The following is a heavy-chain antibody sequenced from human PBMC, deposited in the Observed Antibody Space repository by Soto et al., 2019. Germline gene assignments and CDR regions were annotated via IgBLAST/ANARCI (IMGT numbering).Heavy chain of an antibody. CDR1: GYTFTNYW. J-gene: IGHJ6*02. Sequence: GESLKISCKGSGYTFTNYWIGWVRQMPGKGPEWMGIIYPGNSDTKYNPSFQGQVTISADKSITTTYLQWSSLKASDTAIYYCAASIFYYGMDVWGQGTTVTVSS. CDR3: AASIFYYGMDV. V-gene: IGHV5-51*01. CDR2: IYPGNSDT.